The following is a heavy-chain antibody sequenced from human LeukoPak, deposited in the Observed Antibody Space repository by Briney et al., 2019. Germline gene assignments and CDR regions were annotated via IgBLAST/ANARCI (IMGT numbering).Heavy chain of an antibody. Sequence: GGSLRLSCAASGFTFSDYYMSWIRQAPGKGLEWVSYISSSGTAIYYADSVRGRFTISRDNANNSLYLQMSSLRAEDTAVYYCAGTIYGIFIYYMDVWGRGTTVTISS. CDR2: ISSSGTAI. D-gene: IGHD3-9*01. CDR3: AGTIYGIFIYYMDV. CDR1: GFTFSDYY. J-gene: IGHJ6*03. V-gene: IGHV3-11*01.